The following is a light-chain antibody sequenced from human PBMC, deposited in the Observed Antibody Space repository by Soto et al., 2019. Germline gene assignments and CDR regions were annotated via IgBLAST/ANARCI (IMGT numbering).Light chain of an antibody. CDR1: SSDVGGYNY. CDR3: SSYAGSNNVCV. Sequence: QSALTQPPSASGSPGQSVTISCTGTSSDVGGYNYVSWYQQHPGKAPKLMIYEVSKRPSGVPDRFSGSKSGNTASLTVSGLQAEDEADYYCSSYAGSNNVCVFGTGTKLTVL. V-gene: IGLV2-8*01. J-gene: IGLJ1*01. CDR2: EVS.